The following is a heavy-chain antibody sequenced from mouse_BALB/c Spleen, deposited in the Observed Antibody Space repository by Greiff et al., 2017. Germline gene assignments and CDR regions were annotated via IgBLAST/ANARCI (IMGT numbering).Heavy chain of an antibody. V-gene: IGHV1S81*02. CDR2: INPSNGGT. D-gene: IGHD2-4*01. J-gene: IGHJ3*01. CDR3: TRWDYGGFAY. Sequence: QVHVKQSGAELVKPGASVKLSCKASGYTFTSYYMYWVKQRPGQGLEWIGEINPSNGGTNFNEKFKSKATLTVDKSSSTAYMQLSSLTSEDSAVYYCTRWDYGGFAYWGQGTLVTVSA. CDR1: GYTFTSYY.